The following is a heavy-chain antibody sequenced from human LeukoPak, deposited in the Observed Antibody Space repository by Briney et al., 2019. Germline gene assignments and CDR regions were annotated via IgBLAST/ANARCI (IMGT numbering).Heavy chain of an antibody. CDR2: ISYDGSNK. CDR1: GFTFSSYA. CDR3: ARSFARITIFGHFDY. J-gene: IGHJ4*02. Sequence: GGSLRLSCAASGFTFSSYAMHWVRQAPGKGLEWVAVISYDGSNKYCADSVKGRFTISRDNSKNTLYLQMNSLRAEDTAVYYCARSFARITIFGHFDYWGQGTLVTVSS. D-gene: IGHD3-3*01. V-gene: IGHV3-30-3*01.